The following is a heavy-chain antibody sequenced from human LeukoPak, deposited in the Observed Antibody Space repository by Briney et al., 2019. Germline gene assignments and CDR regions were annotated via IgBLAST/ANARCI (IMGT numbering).Heavy chain of an antibody. V-gene: IGHV3-7*01. J-gene: IGHJ6*03. CDR1: GFTFSSYW. CDR2: IKQDGSEK. Sequence: GRSLRLSCAASGFTFSSYWMSWVRQAPGKGLEWVANIKQDGSEKYYVDSVKGRFTISRDNAKNSLYLQMNSLRAEDTAVYYCARAPRSSGYYSYYYYMDVWGKGTTVTVSS. CDR3: ARAPRSSGYYSYYYYMDV. D-gene: IGHD3-22*01.